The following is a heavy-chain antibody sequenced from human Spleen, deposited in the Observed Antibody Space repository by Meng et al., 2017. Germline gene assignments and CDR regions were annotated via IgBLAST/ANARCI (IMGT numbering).Heavy chain of an antibody. CDR2: IHKDGSDT. V-gene: IGHV3-7*01. D-gene: IGHD2-21*01. CDR1: GFNLVHYW. J-gene: IGHJ4*02. CDR3: VRDTDWHNLDS. Sequence: GESLKISCAASGFNLVHYWMTWVRQAPGKGLEWVANIHKDGSDTYYVDSVRGRFTISRDNAKNSLYLQMNSLRVEDTAIYYCVRDTDWHNLDSWGQGTLVTVSS.